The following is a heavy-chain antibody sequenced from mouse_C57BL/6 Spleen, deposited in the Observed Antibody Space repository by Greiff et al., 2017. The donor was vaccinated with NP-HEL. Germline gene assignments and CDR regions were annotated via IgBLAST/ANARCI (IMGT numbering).Heavy chain of an antibody. D-gene: IGHD2-1*01. CDR1: GYTFTSYW. J-gene: IGHJ4*01. V-gene: IGHV1-69*01. CDR3: ARVVYYGNAMDY. Sequence: VQLQQPGAELVMPGASVKLSCKASGYTFTSYWMHWVKQRPGQGLEWIGEIDPSDSYTNYNQKFKGKSTLTVDKSSSTAYMQLSSLTSEDSAVYYCARVVYYGNAMDYWGQGTSVTVSS. CDR2: IDPSDSYT.